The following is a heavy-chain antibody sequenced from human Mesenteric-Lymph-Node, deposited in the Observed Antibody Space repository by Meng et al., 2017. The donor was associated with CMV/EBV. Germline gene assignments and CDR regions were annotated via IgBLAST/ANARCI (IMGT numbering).Heavy chain of an antibody. V-gene: IGHV5-51*01. J-gene: IGHJ6*02. CDR1: GYSFGRHW. Sequence: GGSLRLSCQSSGYSFGRHWIGWVRQMPGKGLEWMGIIYPDNSETRYSPSFQDQVTISADKSTSTAYLQWSSLKASDTGTYYCARHGGDSFWTGFTQLHYYSLDVWGQGTTVTVSS. CDR3: ARHGGDSFWTGFTQLHYYSLDV. D-gene: IGHD3/OR15-3a*01. CDR2: IYPDNSET.